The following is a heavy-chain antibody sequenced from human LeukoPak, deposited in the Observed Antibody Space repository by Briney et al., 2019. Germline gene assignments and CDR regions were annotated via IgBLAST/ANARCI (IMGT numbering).Heavy chain of an antibody. J-gene: IGHJ4*02. V-gene: IGHV3-48*02. CDR3: VRNFEEWLTH. CDR1: GFTFSSYA. Sequence: PGGSLRLSCAASGFTFSSYAMSWVRQAPGKGLEWVSFIGSNSITIYYADSVKGRFTISRDNANNLLYLQMNSLRDEDTAVYYCVRNFEEWLTHWGQGTLVTVSS. D-gene: IGHD6-19*01. CDR2: IGSNSITI.